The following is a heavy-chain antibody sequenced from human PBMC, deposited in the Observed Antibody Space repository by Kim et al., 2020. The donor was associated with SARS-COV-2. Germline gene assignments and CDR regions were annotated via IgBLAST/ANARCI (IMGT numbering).Heavy chain of an antibody. CDR2: K. V-gene: IGHV3-33*01. D-gene: IGHD1-26*01. J-gene: IGHJ4*02. CDR3: ARGESGGPFDY. Sequence: KYYADSVKGRFTISRDNSKNTLYLQMNSLRAEDTAVYYCARGESGGPFDYWGQGTLVTVSS.